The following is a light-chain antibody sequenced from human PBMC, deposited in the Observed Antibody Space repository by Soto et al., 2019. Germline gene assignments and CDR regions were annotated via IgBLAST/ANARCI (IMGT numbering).Light chain of an antibody. CDR3: QQYGSSPLT. Sequence: EIVLTQSPGNLSLSPGERATLSCRASQSVSSSYLAWYQQKPGQAPRLLIYGASSRATGIPDRFSGSWSGTDFTLTSSRLEHEDFAVYYCQQYGSSPLTFGGGTKVEIK. J-gene: IGKJ4*01. CDR2: GAS. CDR1: QSVSSSY. V-gene: IGKV3-20*01.